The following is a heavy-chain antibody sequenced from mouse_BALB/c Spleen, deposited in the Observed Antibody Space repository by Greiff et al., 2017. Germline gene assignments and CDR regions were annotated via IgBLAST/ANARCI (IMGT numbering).Heavy chain of an antibody. J-gene: IGHJ2*01. CDR3: ARQEYLDY. Sequence: EVQVVESGGDLVKPGGSLKLSCAASGFTFSSYGMSWVRQTPDKRLEWVATISSGGSYTYYPDSVKGRFTISRDNAKNTLYLQMSSLKSEDTAMYYCARQEYLDYWGQGTTLTVSS. V-gene: IGHV5-6*01. CDR2: ISSGGSYT. CDR1: GFTFSSYG.